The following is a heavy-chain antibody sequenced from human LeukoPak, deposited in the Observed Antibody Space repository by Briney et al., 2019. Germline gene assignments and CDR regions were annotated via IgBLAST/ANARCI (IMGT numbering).Heavy chain of an antibody. J-gene: IGHJ6*03. D-gene: IGHD5-12*01. V-gene: IGHV4-34*01. CDR3: ARRARQTLNYYYYYYMDV. CDR1: GGSFSGYY. CDR2: INHSGST. Sequence: SETLSLTCAVYGGSFSGYYWSWIRQPPGKGLEWIGEINHSGSTNYNPSLKSRVTISVDTSKNQFSLKLGSVTAADTAVYYCARRARQTLNYYYYYYMDVWGKGTTVTVSS.